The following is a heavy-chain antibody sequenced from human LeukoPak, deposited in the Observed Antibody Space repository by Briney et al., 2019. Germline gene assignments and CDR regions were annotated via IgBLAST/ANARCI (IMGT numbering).Heavy chain of an antibody. CDR2: ISGSGGST. CDR1: GFTFSTYA. V-gene: IGHV3-23*01. Sequence: PGGSLRLSCAASGFTFSTYAMSWVRQAPGKGLEWVSAISGSGGSTYYADSVKGRFTISRDNSKNTLYLQMNSLRAEDTAVYYCAKGVGYCSSTSCPVSDAFDIWGQGTMVTVSS. D-gene: IGHD2-2*01. CDR3: AKGVGYCSSTSCPVSDAFDI. J-gene: IGHJ3*02.